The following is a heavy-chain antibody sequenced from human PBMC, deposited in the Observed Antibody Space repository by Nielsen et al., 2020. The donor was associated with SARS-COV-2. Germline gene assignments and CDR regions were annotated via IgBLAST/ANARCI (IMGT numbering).Heavy chain of an antibody. D-gene: IGHD3-22*01. J-gene: IGHJ6*02. CDR3: AKDYYDSSGYSPAYYYGMDV. CDR1: GFTFSSYA. V-gene: IGHV3-23*01. CDR2: ISGSGGST. Sequence: GESLKSSCAASGFTFSSYAMSWVRQAPGKGRERGSAISGSGGSTYYADSVKGRFTISRDNSKNTLYLQMNSLRAEDTAVYYCAKDYYDSSGYSPAYYYGMDVWGQGTTVTVSS.